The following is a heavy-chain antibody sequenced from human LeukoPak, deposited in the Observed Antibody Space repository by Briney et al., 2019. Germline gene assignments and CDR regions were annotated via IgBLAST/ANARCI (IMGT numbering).Heavy chain of an antibody. J-gene: IGHJ1*01. Sequence: GGSLRLSCAASGFTFSSYSMNWVRQAPGKGLEWVSSISSTSSYIYYADSVKGRFTISRDNAKSSLYLQMNSLRAEDTAVYYCARDGGGYENAWGQGTLVTVSS. CDR3: ARDGGGYENA. CDR2: ISSTSSYI. CDR1: GFTFSSYS. D-gene: IGHD5-18*01. V-gene: IGHV3-21*01.